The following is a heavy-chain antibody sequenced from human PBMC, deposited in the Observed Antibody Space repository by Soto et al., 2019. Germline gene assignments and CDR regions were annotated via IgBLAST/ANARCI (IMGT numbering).Heavy chain of an antibody. CDR2: MNPNSGNT. Sequence: ASVKVSCKASGYTFTSYDINWVRQATGQGLEWMGWMNPNSGNTGYAQKFQGRVTMTRNTSISTAYMELSSLRSEDTAVYYCTRGHSFDYYYYGMDVWGQGTTVTVSS. V-gene: IGHV1-8*01. CDR1: GYTFTSYD. CDR3: TRGHSFDYYYYGMDV. D-gene: IGHD5-18*01. J-gene: IGHJ6*02.